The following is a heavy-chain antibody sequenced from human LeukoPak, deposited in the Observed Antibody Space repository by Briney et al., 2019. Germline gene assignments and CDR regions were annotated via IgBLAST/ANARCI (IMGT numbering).Heavy chain of an antibody. V-gene: IGHV4-59*01. J-gene: IGHJ4*02. Sequence: SETLSLTCTVSGASISGYYWSWIRQPPGKGLEWIGYIHNSGSSNSNPSLKSRVTISVDTSNRQFSLRLTSVTAADTAMYYCAGGEEWDKGCAGYWGQGTLITVSS. CDR1: GASISGYY. CDR2: IHNSGSS. D-gene: IGHD1-26*01. CDR3: AGGEEWDKGCAGY.